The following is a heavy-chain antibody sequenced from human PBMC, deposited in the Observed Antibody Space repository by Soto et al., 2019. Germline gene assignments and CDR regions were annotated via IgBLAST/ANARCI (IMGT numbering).Heavy chain of an antibody. J-gene: IGHJ4*02. D-gene: IGHD2-2*01. V-gene: IGHV3-23*01. CDR2: IGSSDGST. CDR3: ARKIRYCSDTSCPSSFDY. Sequence: GGSLRLSCAASGFTFSSYAMSWVRQAPGKGLEWVSGIGSSDGSTSYADSVKGQVTISADKSISTAYLQWSSLKASDTAMYYCARKIRYCSDTSCPSSFDYWGQGTLVTVSS. CDR1: GFTFSSYA.